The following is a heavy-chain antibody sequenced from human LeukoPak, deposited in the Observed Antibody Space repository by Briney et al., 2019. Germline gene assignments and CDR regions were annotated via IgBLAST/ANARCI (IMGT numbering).Heavy chain of an antibody. CDR1: GGSISSGGYS. CDR3: ASEEGSYHPFDY. V-gene: IGHV4-30-2*01. Sequence: SETLPLTCAVSGGSISSGGYSWSWIRQPPGQGLEWIGYIYHSGSTYYNPSLKSRVTISVDRSKNQFSLKLSSVTAADTAVYYCASEEGSYHPFDYWGQGTLVTVSS. CDR2: IYHSGST. D-gene: IGHD1-26*01. J-gene: IGHJ4*02.